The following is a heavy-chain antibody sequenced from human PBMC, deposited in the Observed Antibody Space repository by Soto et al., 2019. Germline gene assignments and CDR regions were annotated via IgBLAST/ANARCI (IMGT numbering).Heavy chain of an antibody. D-gene: IGHD3-3*01. J-gene: IGHJ4*02. CDR2: IKPDGSEN. CDR1: GFTFSSCW. Sequence: EVQLVQSGGGLVQPGGSLRLSCAGSGFTFSSCWMSWVRQTPGKGLEWVANIKPDGSENYYVDSVKGRFTISRDNAKNSLYLQMNSLRAEDTAVYYCARVLRFLEWLSRPNYLDYWGQGTLVTVSS. CDR3: ARVLRFLEWLSRPNYLDY. V-gene: IGHV3-7*01.